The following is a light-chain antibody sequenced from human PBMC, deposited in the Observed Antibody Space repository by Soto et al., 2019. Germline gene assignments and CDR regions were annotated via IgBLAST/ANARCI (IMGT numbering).Light chain of an antibody. CDR1: GSNIGSGYD. Sequence: QSVVTQPPSVSGAPGQRVTISCTGTGSNIGSGYDVHWYQHLPGTAPKLLIYGNTIRPSGVPDRFSGSKSGTSASLAITGLQAEDEADYYCQSYDRSLRGYVFGTGTQLTVL. CDR2: GNT. V-gene: IGLV1-40*01. J-gene: IGLJ1*01. CDR3: QSYDRSLRGYV.